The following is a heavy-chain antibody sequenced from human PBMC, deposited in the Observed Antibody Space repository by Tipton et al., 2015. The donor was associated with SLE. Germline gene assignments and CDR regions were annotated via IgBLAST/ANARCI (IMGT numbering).Heavy chain of an antibody. CDR1: GFTISSYW. CDR3: ARETAVSGTWYIDL. J-gene: IGHJ2*01. V-gene: IGHV3-74*01. CDR2: IKGDGSRT. D-gene: IGHD6-19*01. Sequence: GSLRLSCAASGFTISSYWMHWVRQAPGKGLVWVARIKGDGSRTGYADSVKGRFTISRDNAKNTLYLQMNGLTADDRAIYYCARETAVSGTWYIDLWGRGTLVTVSS.